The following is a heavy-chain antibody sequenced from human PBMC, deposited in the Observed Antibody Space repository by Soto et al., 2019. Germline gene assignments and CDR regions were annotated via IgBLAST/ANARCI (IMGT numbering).Heavy chain of an antibody. Sequence: QVQLQQWGAGLLKPSETLSLTCAVYAGSFSGYYWSWLRQPPGKGLEWSGEINHSGSTNYSPSLKRRGTTSVETSRNQSALKLSTVTATDTAVYYCASLLAWAAVPWRQGTLVTVPS. CDR3: ASLLAWAAVP. CDR2: INHSGST. V-gene: IGHV4-34*01. CDR1: AGSFSGYY. J-gene: IGHJ5*02. D-gene: IGHD3-3*02.